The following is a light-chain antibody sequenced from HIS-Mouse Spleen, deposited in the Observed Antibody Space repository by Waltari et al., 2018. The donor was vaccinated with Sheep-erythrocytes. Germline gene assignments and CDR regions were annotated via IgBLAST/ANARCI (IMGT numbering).Light chain of an antibody. Sequence: DIVMTQSPLSLPVTPGEPASISCRSSQSLLHSNGYNYLDWYLQKPGQSPQLLIYLGSNRASGVPDRFSGSGSGTEFTLKISRVEAEDVGVYYCMQALQTPPYTFGQGTKVEIK. CDR2: LGS. CDR3: MQALQTPPYT. V-gene: IGKV2-28*01. J-gene: IGKJ2*01. CDR1: QSLLHSNGYNY.